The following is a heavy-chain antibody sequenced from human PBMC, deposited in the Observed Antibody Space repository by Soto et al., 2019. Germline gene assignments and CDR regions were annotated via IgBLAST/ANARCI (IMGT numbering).Heavy chain of an antibody. CDR1: GGSISNYY. D-gene: IGHD2-15*01. V-gene: IGHV4-59*01. Sequence: SETLSLTCTVSGGSISNYYWSWIRQPPGKGLEWIGYIYSSESTNYNPSLKSRVIISVETSKNQFSLKVNSVTPADTAVYYCARSSNSLFDPWGQGTLVTVSS. CDR3: ARSSNSLFDP. CDR2: IYSSEST. J-gene: IGHJ5*02.